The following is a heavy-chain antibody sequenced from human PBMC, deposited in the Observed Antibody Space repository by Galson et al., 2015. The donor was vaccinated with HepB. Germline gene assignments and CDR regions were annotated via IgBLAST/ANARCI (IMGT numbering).Heavy chain of an antibody. J-gene: IGHJ4*02. Sequence: LSLTCAVYGGSFSGYYWSWIRQPPGKGLEWIGEINHSGSTNYNPSLKSRVTISVDTSKNQFSLKLSSVTAADTAVYYCARGPSSGVYGFDYWGQGTLVTVSS. D-gene: IGHD5/OR15-5a*01. CDR2: INHSGST. CDR1: GGSFSGYY. CDR3: ARGPSSGVYGFDY. V-gene: IGHV4-34*01.